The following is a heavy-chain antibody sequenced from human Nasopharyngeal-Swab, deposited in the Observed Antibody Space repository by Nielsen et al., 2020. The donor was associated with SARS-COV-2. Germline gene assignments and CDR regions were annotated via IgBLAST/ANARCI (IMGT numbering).Heavy chain of an antibody. CDR1: GGTFSSYA. V-gene: IGHV1-69*04. CDR2: IIPILGIA. D-gene: IGHD3-3*01. Sequence: SVKVSCKASGGTFSSYAISWVRQAPGQGLEWMGRIIPILGIANYAQKFQGRVTITADKSTSTAYMELSSLRSEDTAVYYCARGCGITIFGVVTCYHMDVWGKGTTVTVSS. J-gene: IGHJ6*03. CDR3: ARGCGITIFGVVTCYHMDV.